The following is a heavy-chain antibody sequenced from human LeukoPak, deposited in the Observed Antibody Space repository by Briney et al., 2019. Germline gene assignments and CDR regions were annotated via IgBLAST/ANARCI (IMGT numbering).Heavy chain of an antibody. D-gene: IGHD3-10*01. CDR1: GFTFRDYW. V-gene: IGHV3-74*01. CDR2: IDHDGSDT. CDR3: AKDLFSYGSESYWPN. Sequence: GGSLRLSCAASGFTFRDYWMHWVRQAPGKGLVWVSRIDHDGSDTNYADSVKGRFTISRQNAKNTVYLQMNSLRAEDTAVYYCAKDLFSYGSESYWPNWGQGTLVTVSS. J-gene: IGHJ4*02.